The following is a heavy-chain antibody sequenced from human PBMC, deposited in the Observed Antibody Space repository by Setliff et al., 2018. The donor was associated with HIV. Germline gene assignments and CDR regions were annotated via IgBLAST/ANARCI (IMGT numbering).Heavy chain of an antibody. CDR2: MNPKSGNT. D-gene: IGHD1-26*01. V-gene: IGHV1-8*01. CDR3: ARELSGTYFDY. Sequence: ASVKVSCKASGYNFTSHDINWVRQAPVQGLEWMGWMNPKSGNTDYAASVKGRFTISRDDSKNSLYLQMNSLKTEDTAVYYCARELSGTYFDYWGQGILVTAPQ. CDR1: GYNFTSHD. J-gene: IGHJ4*02.